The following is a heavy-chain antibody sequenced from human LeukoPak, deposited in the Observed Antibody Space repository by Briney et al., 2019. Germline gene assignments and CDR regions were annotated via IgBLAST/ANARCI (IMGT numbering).Heavy chain of an antibody. CDR1: GGSISSYY. V-gene: IGHV4-59*08. Sequence: SETLSLTCTVSGGSISSYYWSWIRQPPGKGLEWIGYIYYSGSTNYNPSLKSRVTMSVDTSKNQFSLKLTSVTAADTAVYYCARSSTIDPNHYYYYYMDVWGKGTTVTVSS. J-gene: IGHJ6*03. CDR2: IYYSGST. D-gene: IGHD2-2*01. CDR3: ARSSTIDPNHYYYYYMDV.